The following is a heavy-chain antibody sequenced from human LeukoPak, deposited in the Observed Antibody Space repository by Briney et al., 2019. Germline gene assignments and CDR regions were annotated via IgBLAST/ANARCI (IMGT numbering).Heavy chain of an antibody. J-gene: IGHJ3*02. CDR3: ARPQTRRYCSSTSCSLDAFDI. Sequence: GESLKISCKGSGYSFTSYWIGWVRQMPGKGLEWMGIIYPGDSDTRYSPSFQGQVTISADKSISTAHLQWSSLKASDTAMYYCARPQTRRYCSSTSCSLDAFDIWGQGTMVTVSS. CDR2: IYPGDSDT. V-gene: IGHV5-51*01. D-gene: IGHD2-2*01. CDR1: GYSFTSYW.